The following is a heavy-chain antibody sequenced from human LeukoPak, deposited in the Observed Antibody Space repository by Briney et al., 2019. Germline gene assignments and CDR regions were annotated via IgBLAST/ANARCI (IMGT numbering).Heavy chain of an antibody. V-gene: IGHV3-30*18. Sequence: GRSLRLSCAASGFTFSSYGMHWVRQAPGKGLEWVAVISYDGSNKYYADSVKGRFTISRDNSKNTLYLQMNSLRAEDTAVYYCAKEGYYGSGSYSPFDYWGQGTLVTVSS. CDR1: GFTFSSYG. CDR2: ISYDGSNK. J-gene: IGHJ4*02. D-gene: IGHD3-10*01. CDR3: AKEGYYGSGSYSPFDY.